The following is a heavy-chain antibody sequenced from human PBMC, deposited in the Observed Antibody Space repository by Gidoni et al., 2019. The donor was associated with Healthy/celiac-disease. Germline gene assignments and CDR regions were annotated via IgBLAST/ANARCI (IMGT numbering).Heavy chain of an antibody. CDR3: ARHLLYCSSTSCPANWFDP. D-gene: IGHD2-2*01. CDR1: GGSISSSSYY. J-gene: IGHJ5*02. V-gene: IGHV4-39*01. CDR2: IYYSGST. Sequence: QLQLQESGPGLVKPSETLSLTCTVSGGSISSSSYYWGWIRQPPGKGLEWIGSIYYSGSTYYNPSLKSRVTISVDTSKNQFSLKLSSVTAADTAVYYCARHLLYCSSTSCPANWFDPWGQGTLVTVSS.